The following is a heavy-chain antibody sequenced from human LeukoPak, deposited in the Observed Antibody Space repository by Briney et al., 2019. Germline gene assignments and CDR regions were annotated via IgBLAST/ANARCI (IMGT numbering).Heavy chain of an antibody. V-gene: IGHV3-7*01. Sequence: GGSLRLSCAASGFTFTNNFMSWVRQVPGKGLEWVANIKQDGPETTYADSVRGRFTIFRDNAKDSVYLQMNSLRAEDSATYYCVREGFYFFDFWGQGTLVTVSS. J-gene: IGHJ4*01. CDR2: IKQDGPET. CDR3: VREGFYFFDF. CDR1: GFTFTNNF.